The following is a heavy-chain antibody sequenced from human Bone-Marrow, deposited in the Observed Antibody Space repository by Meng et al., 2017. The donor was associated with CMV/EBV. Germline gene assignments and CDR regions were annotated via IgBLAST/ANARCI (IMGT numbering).Heavy chain of an antibody. D-gene: IGHD3-10*01. CDR3: ARRLYGSGTLDY. Sequence: GESLKISCAASGFTFSTYGMHWVRQAPGKGLEWVSVIYSAGTTYYADSVKGRFTISRDNSKNTMYLQMNSLRAEDTAVYYCARRLYGSGTLDYWGQGTLVTVSS. V-gene: IGHV3-NL1*01. J-gene: IGHJ4*02. CDR1: GFTFSTYG. CDR2: IYSAGTT.